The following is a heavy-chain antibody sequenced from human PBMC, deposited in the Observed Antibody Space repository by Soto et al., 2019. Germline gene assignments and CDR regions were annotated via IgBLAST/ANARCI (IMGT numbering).Heavy chain of an antibody. Sequence: QVQLVQSGAEVKKPGSSVKVSCKASGGTFSSYTISWVRQAPGQGLEWMGRIIPILGIANYAQKFQGRVTISANKAXSTAYMELSSLRSEDTAVYYCAMEYCSSTSCYRDYWGQGTLVTVSS. CDR2: IIPILGIA. CDR3: AMEYCSSTSCYRDY. CDR1: GGTFSSYT. V-gene: IGHV1-69*02. J-gene: IGHJ4*02. D-gene: IGHD2-2*02.